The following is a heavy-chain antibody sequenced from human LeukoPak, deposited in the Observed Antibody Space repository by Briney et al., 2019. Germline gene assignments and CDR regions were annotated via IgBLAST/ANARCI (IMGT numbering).Heavy chain of an antibody. CDR1: GFTLSSHG. J-gene: IGHJ3*02. Sequence: GGSLRLSCAASGFTLSSHGMHWVRQAPGKGLEWVSAIRGSGGSTNYADSVKGRFTISRDNSKNTLYLQMNSLRAEDTAVYYCAKDDAPIFGVVIIGHAFDIWGQGTMVTVSS. CDR3: AKDDAPIFGVVIIGHAFDI. V-gene: IGHV3-23*01. CDR2: IRGSGGST. D-gene: IGHD3-3*01.